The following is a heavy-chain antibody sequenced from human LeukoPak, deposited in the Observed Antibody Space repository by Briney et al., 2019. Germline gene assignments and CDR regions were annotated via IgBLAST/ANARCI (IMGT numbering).Heavy chain of an antibody. Sequence: PSETLSLTCTVSGGSISSGGYYWSWIRQPPGKGLEWIGEIYHSGSTNYNPSLKSRVTISVDKSKNQFSLKLSSVTAADTAVYYCARAVAYYDSSGYGYWGQGTLVTVSS. CDR3: ARAVAYYDSSGYGY. J-gene: IGHJ4*02. D-gene: IGHD3-22*01. CDR1: GGSISSGGYY. CDR2: IYHSGST. V-gene: IGHV4-39*07.